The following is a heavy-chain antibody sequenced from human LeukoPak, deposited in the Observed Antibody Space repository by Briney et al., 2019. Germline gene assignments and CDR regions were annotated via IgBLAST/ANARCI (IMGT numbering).Heavy chain of an antibody. J-gene: IGHJ5*02. CDR2: ITISGHTK. CDR3: ARGDPHADL. V-gene: IGHV3-48*03. D-gene: IGHD5-24*01. CDR1: GFALSTYE. Sequence: GGSLRLSCAASGFALSTYEMNWVRQAPGKGLEWIADITISGHTKNYADSVKGRFSISRDNARTSLYLQMHSLRVEDTGVYYCARGDPHADLWGQGTLVTVSS.